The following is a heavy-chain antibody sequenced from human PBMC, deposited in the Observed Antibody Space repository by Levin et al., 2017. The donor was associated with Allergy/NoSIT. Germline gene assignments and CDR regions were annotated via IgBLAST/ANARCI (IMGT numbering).Heavy chain of an antibody. J-gene: IGHJ4*02. V-gene: IGHV3-23*01. CDR1: GFTFSSYA. CDR3: AKGWGSAYRFDS. Sequence: GESLKISCAASGFTFSSYAMSWVRQAPGKGLEWVSKITDSGGSTFYADSVKGRITISRDNSKNTLYLQMNNLRVEDTAIYYCAKGWGSAYRFDSWGQGTLVTVSS. D-gene: IGHD3-16*01. CDR2: ITDSGGST.